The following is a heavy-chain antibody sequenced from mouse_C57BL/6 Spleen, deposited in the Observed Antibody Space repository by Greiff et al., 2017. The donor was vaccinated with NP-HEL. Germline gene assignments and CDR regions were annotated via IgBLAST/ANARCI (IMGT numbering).Heavy chain of an antibody. J-gene: IGHJ2*01. D-gene: IGHD1-1*01. Sequence: VQLQQSGAELVRPGASVKLSCTASGFNIKDYYMHWVKQRPEQGLEWIGRIDPEDGDTEYAPKFQGKATMTADTPSNTAYLQLSSLTSEDTAVYYCTTLITTVVATDYWGQGTTLTVSS. V-gene: IGHV14-1*01. CDR3: TTLITTVVATDY. CDR1: GFNIKDYY. CDR2: IDPEDGDT.